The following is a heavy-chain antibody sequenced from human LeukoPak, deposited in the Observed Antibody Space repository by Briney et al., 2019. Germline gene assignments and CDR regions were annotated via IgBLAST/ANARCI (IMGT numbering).Heavy chain of an antibody. V-gene: IGHV3-21*01. CDR3: ARRGYYYDSSGYYSYEGRDY. D-gene: IGHD3-22*01. CDR2: ISSSSSYI. CDR1: GFTFNTYS. Sequence: GGSLRLSCAASGFTFNTYSMNWVRQAPGKGLEWVSFISSSSSYIDYADSVKGRFTISRDNTKNSLFLQMNNVRAEDTAVHYCARRGYYYDSSGYYSYEGRDYWGQGTVVTVSS. J-gene: IGHJ4*02.